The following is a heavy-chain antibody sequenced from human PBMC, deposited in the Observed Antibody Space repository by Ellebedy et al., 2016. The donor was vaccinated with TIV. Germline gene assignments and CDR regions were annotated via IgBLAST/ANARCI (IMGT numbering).Heavy chain of an antibody. Sequence: GSLRLSCTVSGGSISSSSYYWGWIRQPPGKGLEWIGSIYYSGRTYYNPSLKSRVTISVDTSKNQFSPRLSSVSAADTAVYYCARGGGSYSDYWGQGILVTVSS. V-gene: IGHV4-39*07. D-gene: IGHD1-26*01. J-gene: IGHJ4*02. CDR1: GGSISSSSYY. CDR2: IYYSGRT. CDR3: ARGGGSYSDY.